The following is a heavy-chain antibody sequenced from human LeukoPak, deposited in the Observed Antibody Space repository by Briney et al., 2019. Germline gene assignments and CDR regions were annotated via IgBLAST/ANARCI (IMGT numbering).Heavy chain of an antibody. CDR2: IIPIFGTA. Sequence: SVKVSCKASGGTFSSYAISWVRQAPGQGLEWMGGIIPIFGTANNAQKVQGRVTITADESTSTAYMELSSLRSEDTAGYYCARANDPYYDYVWGSYLGWFDPWGQGTLVSVSS. V-gene: IGHV1-69*13. CDR3: ARANDPYYDYVWGSYLGWFDP. D-gene: IGHD3-16*02. CDR1: GGTFSSYA. J-gene: IGHJ5*02.